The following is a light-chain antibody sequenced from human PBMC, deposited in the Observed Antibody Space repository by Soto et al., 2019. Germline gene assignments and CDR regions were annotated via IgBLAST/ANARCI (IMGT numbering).Light chain of an antibody. CDR2: AAS. CDR3: QQVKRDLPLT. Sequence: IQLTQSPSSLSASVGDRVIITCRASQDISSYVAWYQQKPGKAPKVLIYAASTVHSGVPSRFSGSGSGTEFTLTIDSLQPDDFETYYCQQVKRDLPLTFGWGTKVEIK. CDR1: QDISSY. V-gene: IGKV1-9*01. J-gene: IGKJ4*01.